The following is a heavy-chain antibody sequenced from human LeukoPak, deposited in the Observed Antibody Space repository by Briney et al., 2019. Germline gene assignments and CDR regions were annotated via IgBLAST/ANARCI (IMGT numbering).Heavy chain of an antibody. CDR2: IYYSGST. J-gene: IGHJ4*02. V-gene: IGHV4-39*01. D-gene: IGHD3-10*01. CDR1: GGSISSSSYY. Sequence: SETLSLTCTVSGGSISSSSYYWGWTRQPPGKGLEWIGSIYYSGSTYYNPSLKSRVTISVDTSKNQFSLKLSSVTAADTAVYYCARNRYGSGSSFNFDYWGQGTLVTVSS. CDR3: ARNRYGSGSSFNFDY.